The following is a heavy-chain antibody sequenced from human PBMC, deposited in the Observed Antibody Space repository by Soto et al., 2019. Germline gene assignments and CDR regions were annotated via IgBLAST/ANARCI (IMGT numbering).Heavy chain of an antibody. J-gene: IGHJ6*03. Sequence: SETLSLTCTVSGGSISSSSYYWGWIRQPPGKGLEWIGSIYYSGSTYYNPSLKSRVTISVDTSKNQFSLKLSSVTAADTAVYSGARYKRKRFCSNGLCCDYYYFLDVWGRGT. CDR2: IYYSGST. D-gene: IGHD2-8*01. CDR1: GGSISSSSYY. V-gene: IGHV4-39*01. CDR3: ARYKRKRFCSNGLCCDYYYFLDV.